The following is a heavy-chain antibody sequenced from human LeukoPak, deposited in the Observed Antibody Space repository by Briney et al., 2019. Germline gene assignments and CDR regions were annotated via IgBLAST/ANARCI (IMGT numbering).Heavy chain of an antibody. CDR2: ISDSGVST. V-gene: IGHV3-11*05. Sequence: GGSLRLSCAASGFTFSDYYMTWIRQVPGKGLEWVSYISDSGVSTNYPDSVRGRFTISRDNSKNTVDLQMNSLRAEDTAVYYCGKGLVTAIDYWGQGTLVSVSS. CDR3: GKGLVTAIDY. CDR1: GFTFSDYY. J-gene: IGHJ4*02. D-gene: IGHD2-21*02.